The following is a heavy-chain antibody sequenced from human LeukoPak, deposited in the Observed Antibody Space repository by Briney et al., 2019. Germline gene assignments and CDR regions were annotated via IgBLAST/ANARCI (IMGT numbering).Heavy chain of an antibody. Sequence: SETLSLTCTVSGGSIGNGDYYWDWIRQPPGKGLEWIGDIFYSGSTHYNPSLKGRVTISIDTSKNQFSLRLSSVTAADTAVYYCARTLGLAGKGFLDYWGQGTLVTVSS. CDR1: GGSIGNGDYY. V-gene: IGHV4-39*01. CDR3: ARTLGLAGKGFLDY. CDR2: IFYSGST. J-gene: IGHJ4*02. D-gene: IGHD6-19*01.